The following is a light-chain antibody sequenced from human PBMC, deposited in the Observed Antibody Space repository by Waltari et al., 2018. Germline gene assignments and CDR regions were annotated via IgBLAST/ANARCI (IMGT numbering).Light chain of an antibody. J-gene: IGKJ2*01. CDR3: QHYNNYPVA. CDR2: KHF. V-gene: IGKV1-5*03. Sequence: DIQMTQSPSTLSASVGDRVTITCRASHSISIWLAWYQQKPGKAPKLLISKHFSLESGVPSRFSGSGSGTEFTLTISNLQPDDFATYSCQHYNNYPVAFGQGTKLEI. CDR1: HSISIW.